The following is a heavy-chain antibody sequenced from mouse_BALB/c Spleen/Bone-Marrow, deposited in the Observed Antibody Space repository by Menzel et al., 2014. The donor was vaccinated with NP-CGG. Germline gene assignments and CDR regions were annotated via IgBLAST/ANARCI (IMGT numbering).Heavy chain of an antibody. CDR1: GFTFNNYG. CDR3: SRGNYGNYVDYFDY. Sequence: VQLKESGGGLVQPGGSLKVSCAASGFTFNNYGMSWVRQTPDKRLELVSTINRNGGSSYYPDSVKGRFTISRDNAKNTLYLQMSSLKSEATAIYYCSRGNYGNYVDYFDYWGRGTTLTVSS. V-gene: IGHV5-6-3*01. CDR2: INRNGGSS. D-gene: IGHD2-1*01. J-gene: IGHJ2*01.